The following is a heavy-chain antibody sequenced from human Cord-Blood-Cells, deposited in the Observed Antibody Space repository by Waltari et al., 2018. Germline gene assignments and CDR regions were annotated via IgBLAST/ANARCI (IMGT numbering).Heavy chain of an antibody. CDR1: GYTFTSYD. Sequence: QVQLVQSGAEVKKPGASVKVSCKASGYTFTSYDINWVRQATGQGLEWMGWMNHNSGNTGYAQKFQGRVTITRNTSISTAYMELSSLRSEDTAVYYCARMGMGYCSSTSCYRGAVDIWGQGTMVTVSS. CDR2: MNHNSGNT. V-gene: IGHV1-8*03. D-gene: IGHD2-2*01. CDR3: ARMGMGYCSSTSCYRGAVDI. J-gene: IGHJ3*02.